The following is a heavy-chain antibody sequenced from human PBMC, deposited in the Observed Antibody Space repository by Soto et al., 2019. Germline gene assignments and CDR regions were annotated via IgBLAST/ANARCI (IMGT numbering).Heavy chain of an antibody. Sequence: QVQLVQSGAEVKKPGASVKVSCKASGYTFTSYGISWVRQAPGQGLEWLGWISAYNGDTDYAQKFQGRVTMTTDTSTCGAYMELRSLRSDDTALYYCARKYNYGYDDWGQGTLVTVSS. CDR3: ARKYNYGYDD. CDR2: ISAYNGDT. V-gene: IGHV1-18*01. J-gene: IGHJ4*02. CDR1: GYTFTSYG. D-gene: IGHD5-18*01.